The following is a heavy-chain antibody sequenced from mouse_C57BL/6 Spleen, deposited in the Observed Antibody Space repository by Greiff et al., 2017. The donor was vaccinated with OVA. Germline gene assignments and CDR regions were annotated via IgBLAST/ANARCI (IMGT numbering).Heavy chain of an antibody. V-gene: IGHV1-50*01. CDR1: GYTFTSYW. J-gene: IGHJ4*01. CDR2: IDPSDGYT. Sequence: QVQLQQSGAELVKPGASVKLSCKASGYTFTSYWMQWVKQRPGQGLEWIGEIDPSDGYTNYNQKFKGKATLTVDTSSSTAYMQLSSLTSEDSAVDYCARRGPYAMDYWGQGTSVTVSS. CDR3: ARRGPYAMDY.